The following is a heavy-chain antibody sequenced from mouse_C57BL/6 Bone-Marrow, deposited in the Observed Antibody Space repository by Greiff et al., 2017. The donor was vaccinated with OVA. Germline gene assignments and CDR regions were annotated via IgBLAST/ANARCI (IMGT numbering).Heavy chain of an antibody. D-gene: IGHD2-2*01. CDR2: IHPNSGST. J-gene: IGHJ4*01. Sequence: QVQLQQPGAELVKPGASVKLSCKASGYTFTSYWMHWVKQRPGQGLEWIGMIHPNSGSTNYNEKFKSKATLTVDKSSSTAYMQLSSLTSEDSAVYYCASYYGYDGYAMDYWGQGTSVTVSS. V-gene: IGHV1-64*01. CDR1: GYTFTSYW. CDR3: ASYYGYDGYAMDY.